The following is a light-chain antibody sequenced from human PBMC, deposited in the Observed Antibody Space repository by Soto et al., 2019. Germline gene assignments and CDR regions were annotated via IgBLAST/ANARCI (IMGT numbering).Light chain of an antibody. V-gene: IGKV1-39*01. J-gene: IGKJ1*01. CDR1: QSISSY. CDR2: AAS. CDR3: QQSSSAPRT. Sequence: DIQMTQSPPSLSASVGDRVTITCRASQSISSYLNWYQQKPGKAPKLLIYAASSLQSRVPSRFSGSGYGTDFTLTISSLQAEDFATYYCQQSSSAPRTFGQGTRVEIK.